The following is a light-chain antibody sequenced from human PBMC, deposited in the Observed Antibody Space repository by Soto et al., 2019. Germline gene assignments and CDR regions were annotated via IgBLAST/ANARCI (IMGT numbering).Light chain of an antibody. J-gene: IGKJ4*01. V-gene: IGKV1D-16*01. CDR3: QQYYSYPLT. Sequence: DTQMTQSPSSLSASVGDRVTMTCRASQGISNWLAWYQQKPGEAPKSLISAAFNLQSGVPSRFGATGSVTEFTLTISSLQPKYVATYYYQQYYSYPLTFGGGTKVEIK. CDR1: QGISNW. CDR2: AAF.